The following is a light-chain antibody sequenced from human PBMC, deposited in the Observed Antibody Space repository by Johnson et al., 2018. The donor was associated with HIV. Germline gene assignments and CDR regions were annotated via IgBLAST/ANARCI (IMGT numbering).Light chain of an antibody. CDR3: GTWDSSLSAEV. CDR1: SSNIGNNY. J-gene: IGLJ1*01. Sequence: QSILTQPPSVSAAPGQKVTISCSGSSSNIGNNYVSWYQQLPGTAPKLLIYDNNTRPSGIPDRFSGSKSGTSATLGITGLQTGDEADYYCGTWDSSLSAEVVVTGTKVPVL. CDR2: DNN. V-gene: IGLV1-51*01.